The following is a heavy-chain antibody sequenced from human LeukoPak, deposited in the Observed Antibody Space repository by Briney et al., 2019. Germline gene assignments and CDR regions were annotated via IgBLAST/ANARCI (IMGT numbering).Heavy chain of an antibody. CDR1: GGSLSSYY. D-gene: IGHD3-22*01. Sequence: SETLSLTCTVSGGSLSSYYWSWIRQPAGKGLEWVGRIYTSGSTNYNPSLKSRVTMSVDTSKNQFSLKLSSVTAADTAVYYCARDTYYYDSGNYFDYWGQGTLVTVSS. CDR3: ARDTYYYDSGNYFDY. J-gene: IGHJ4*02. CDR2: IYTSGST. V-gene: IGHV4-4*07.